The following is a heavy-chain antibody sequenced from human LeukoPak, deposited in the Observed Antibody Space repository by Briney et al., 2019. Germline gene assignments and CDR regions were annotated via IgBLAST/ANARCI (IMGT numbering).Heavy chain of an antibody. CDR2: IYYSGST. CDR1: GGSISCSSYY. J-gene: IGHJ4*02. CDR3: VVFWSGASHN. D-gene: IGHD3-3*01. Sequence: SETLSLTCSVSGGSISCSSYYWGWIRQPPGKGLEWIGSIYYSGSTYYNPSLKSRVTISVDTSKNQFSLKLSSVTAADTAVYYCVVFWSGASHNWGQGTLVTVSS. V-gene: IGHV4-39*01.